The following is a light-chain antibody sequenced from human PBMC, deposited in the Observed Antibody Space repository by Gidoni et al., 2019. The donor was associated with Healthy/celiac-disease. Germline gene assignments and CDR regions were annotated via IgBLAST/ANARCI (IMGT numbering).Light chain of an antibody. CDR3: QQYNSYSPT. V-gene: IGKV1-5*01. CDR1: QSISSW. Sequence: DIQMTQSPSTLSAAVGDRVTITCRASQSISSWLAWYQPQPGKAPKLLIYDASSLESGVPSRFSGSGSGTEFTLTISSLQPADFATYYCQQYNSYSPTFGQXTKVEIK. J-gene: IGKJ1*01. CDR2: DAS.